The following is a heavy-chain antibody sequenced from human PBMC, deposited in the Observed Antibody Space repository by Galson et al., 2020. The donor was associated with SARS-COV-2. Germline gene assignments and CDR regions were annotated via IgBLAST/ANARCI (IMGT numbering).Heavy chain of an antibody. Sequence: GESLKISCKGSGYSFTSYLIGWVRQMPGKGLELVGIIYPADSDTSYRPSFQGQVTISTDKSITTAYLQCSRLKASDTAMYYCARKRQGGGSSWYGVDYWGKGTLVTVSS. CDR1: GYSFTSYL. J-gene: IGHJ4*02. D-gene: IGHD6-13*01. CDR3: ARKRQGGGSSWYGVDY. V-gene: IGHV5-51*01. CDR2: IYPADSDT.